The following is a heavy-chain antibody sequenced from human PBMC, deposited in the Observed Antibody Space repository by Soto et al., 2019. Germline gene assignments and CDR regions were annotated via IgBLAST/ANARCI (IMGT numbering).Heavy chain of an antibody. J-gene: IGHJ4*02. CDR2: VGSSGFST. CDR1: GFTFSTFA. V-gene: IGHV3-23*01. CDR3: AKERN. Sequence: GGSLRLSCAASGFTFSTFAMSWFRQAPGKGLEWVSSVGSSGFSTYYADSVKGRFTISRDNSENTLFLQVNSLRAEDTAIYYCAKERNWGQGTLVTVSS.